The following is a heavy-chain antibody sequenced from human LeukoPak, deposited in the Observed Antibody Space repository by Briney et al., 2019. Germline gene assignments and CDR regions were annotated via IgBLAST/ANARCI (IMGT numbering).Heavy chain of an antibody. V-gene: IGHV4-59*12. CDR3: ARYGGSGTYFFDY. J-gene: IGHJ4*02. CDR1: GGSISSYY. Sequence: SETLSLTCTVSGGSISSYYWSWIRQPPGKGLEWIGYIYYSGSTNYNPSLKSRVTISVDTSKNQFSLKLSSVTAADTAVYYCARYGGSGTYFFDYWGRGTLVTVSS. CDR2: IYYSGST. D-gene: IGHD3-10*01.